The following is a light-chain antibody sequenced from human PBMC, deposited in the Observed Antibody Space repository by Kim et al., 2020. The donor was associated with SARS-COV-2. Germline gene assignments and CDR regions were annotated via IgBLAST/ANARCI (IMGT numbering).Light chain of an antibody. CDR2: GAS. CDR3: QQYNNWPYT. V-gene: IGKV3-15*01. CDR1: QNVSGY. Sequence: IVLTQSPATLSVSPGEGATLSCRASQNVSGYLGWYRQRPGQDTRLLIYGASNRATGAPARFSGSGSGTEFTLTISSLQSEDFAVYYCQQYNNWPYTFGQGTKLEIK. J-gene: IGKJ2*01.